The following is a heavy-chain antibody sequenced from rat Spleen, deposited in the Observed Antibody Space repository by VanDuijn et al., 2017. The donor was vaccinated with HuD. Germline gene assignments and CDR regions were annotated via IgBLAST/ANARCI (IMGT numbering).Heavy chain of an antibody. J-gene: IGHJ4*01. CDR1: GFSLTGNN. CDR3: TRAIAADYVMAA. V-gene: IGHV2-63*01. D-gene: IGHD1-2*01. CDR2: MRYDGDT. Sequence: QVQLKVSGPGLVQPSQTLSLTCTVSGFSLTGNNVHWVRQPPGKGLEWMGRMRYDGDTSYNSALRSRLRASRDTSKNQVFLKMDSLQTDDTAIYYCTRAIAADYVMAAWGQGTSVTVSS.